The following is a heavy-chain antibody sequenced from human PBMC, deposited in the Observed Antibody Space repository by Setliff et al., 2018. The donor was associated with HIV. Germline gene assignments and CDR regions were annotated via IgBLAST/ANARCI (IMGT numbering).Heavy chain of an antibody. CDR2: ISSSSSYI. Sequence: PGGSLRLSCAASGFTFSDYYIIWIRQAPGKGLEWVSSISSSSSYIYYADSVKGRFTISRDNAKNSLYLQMDSLRAEDTAVYYCARGAPTMLIVVVNLDYWGQGTLVTVSS. J-gene: IGHJ4*02. V-gene: IGHV3-11*06. CDR1: GFTFSDYY. CDR3: ARGAPTMLIVVVNLDY. D-gene: IGHD3-22*01.